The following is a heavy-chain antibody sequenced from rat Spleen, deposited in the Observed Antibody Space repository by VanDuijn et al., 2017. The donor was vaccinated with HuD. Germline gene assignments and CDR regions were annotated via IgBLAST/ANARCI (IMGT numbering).Heavy chain of an antibody. V-gene: IGHV5-7*01. J-gene: IGHJ2*01. D-gene: IGHD1-11*01. Sequence: EVQLVESGGGLVQPGRSLKLSCAASGLSFSDYYMAWVRQAPTEGLEWVATFSYDGRTTYYRDSVKGRFTISRDNAKSTLYLQMDSLRSEDTATYYCALWGNYGGFDYWGQGVMVTVSS. CDR1: GLSFSDYY. CDR3: ALWGNYGGFDY. CDR2: FSYDGRTT.